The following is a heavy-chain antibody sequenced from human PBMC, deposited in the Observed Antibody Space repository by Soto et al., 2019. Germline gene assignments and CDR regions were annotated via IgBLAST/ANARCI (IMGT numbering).Heavy chain of an antibody. CDR2: ISTYNGKT. CDR3: ARLLTEGVTYREDAFDI. J-gene: IGHJ3*02. V-gene: IGHV1-18*01. D-gene: IGHD3-9*01. CDR1: GYTFTSHG. Sequence: ASVKVSCKASGYTFTSHGISWVRQAPGQGLEWMGWISTYNGKTDYSQKSQGRVTMTADTRTTTGYMELRSLRSDDTAIYYCARLLTEGVTYREDAFDIWGQGTKVTVSS.